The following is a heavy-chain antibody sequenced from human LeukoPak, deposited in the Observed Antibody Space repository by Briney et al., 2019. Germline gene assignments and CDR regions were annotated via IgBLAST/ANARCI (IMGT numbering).Heavy chain of an antibody. CDR2: IRYDGSEK. D-gene: IGHD3-22*01. V-gene: IGHV3-30*02. CDR3: AKDSTYYYDNDAFDI. CDR1: GFTFSAYG. Sequence: PGGSLRLSCAASGFTFSAYGMHWARQAPGKGLEWVTFIRYDGSEKFYADSVKGRFTISRDNSKNTLYLQMNSLRPEDTAVYYCAKDSTYYYDNDAFDIWGRGTMVTVSS. J-gene: IGHJ3*02.